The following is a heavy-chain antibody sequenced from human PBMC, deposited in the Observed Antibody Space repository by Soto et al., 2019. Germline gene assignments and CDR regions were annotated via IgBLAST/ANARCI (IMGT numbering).Heavy chain of an antibody. D-gene: IGHD2-15*01. CDR1: GYTFSNYY. J-gene: IGHJ4*02. CDR2: INPSGSST. CDR3: ARVGSFLVVAGTDYFDY. V-gene: IGHV1-46*01. Sequence: GASVKVSCKASGYTFSNYYMHWVRQAPGQGLEWMGVINPSGSSTSYAQKFLGRVTMTRDTSTSTAYMELSTLKSEDTAVYCCARVGSFLVVAGTDYFDYWGQGTLVTVSS.